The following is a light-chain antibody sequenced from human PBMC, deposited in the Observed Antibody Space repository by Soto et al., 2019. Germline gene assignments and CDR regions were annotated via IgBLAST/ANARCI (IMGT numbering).Light chain of an antibody. J-gene: IGKJ1*01. CDR2: AAS. V-gene: IGKV1-39*01. CDR1: QSISSY. Sequence: DIQMTQSPSTPSGSVGDRVTITCRASQSISSYLNWYQQKPGKAPKLLIYAASTLQSGVPSTFSGSGSGTDFTLTISSLQIEDFATYYCQQSYNTPRTFGQGTKVDIK. CDR3: QQSYNTPRT.